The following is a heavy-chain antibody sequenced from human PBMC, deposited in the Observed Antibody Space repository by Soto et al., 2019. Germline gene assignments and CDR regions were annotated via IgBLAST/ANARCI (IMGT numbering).Heavy chain of an antibody. CDR3: ARGITFGGVIVRPHFDY. D-gene: IGHD3-16*02. Sequence: SETLSLTCAVYGGTFSGYYWTWIRQPPGKGLEWIGEIHHSGSTNYNPSLKRRVTISIDTSKNQFSLKLSSVTAADTAVYYCARGITFGGVIVRPHFDYWGQGTLVTVSS. J-gene: IGHJ4*02. V-gene: IGHV4-34*01. CDR2: IHHSGST. CDR1: GGTFSGYY.